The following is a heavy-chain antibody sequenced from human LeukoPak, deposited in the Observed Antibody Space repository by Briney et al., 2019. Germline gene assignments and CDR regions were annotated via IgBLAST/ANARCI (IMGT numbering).Heavy chain of an antibody. CDR3: ARDDGLLWQDAFDI. V-gene: IGHV1-18*04. CDR2: ISAYNGNT. CDR1: GYTFTDYY. Sequence: ASVKVSCKASGYTFTDYYIHWVRQAPGQGLEWMGWISAYNGNTNYAQKLQGRVTMTTDTSTSAAYMELRSLRSDDTAVYYCARDDGLLWQDAFDIWGQGTMVTVSS. D-gene: IGHD3-10*01. J-gene: IGHJ3*02.